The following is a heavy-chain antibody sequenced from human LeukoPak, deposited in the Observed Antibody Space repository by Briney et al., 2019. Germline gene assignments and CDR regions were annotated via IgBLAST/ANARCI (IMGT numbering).Heavy chain of an antibody. CDR1: GGSISSYY. CDR3: AKDRTVRGPYYFDY. CDR2: IYYSGST. D-gene: IGHD4-17*01. Sequence: SSETLSLTCTVSGGSISSYYWSWIRQPPGKGLEWIGYIYYSGSTNYNPSLKSRVIISVDTSKNQFSLKLTSVTAADTAVYYCAKDRTVRGPYYFDYWGQGTLVTVSS. J-gene: IGHJ4*02. V-gene: IGHV4-59*01.